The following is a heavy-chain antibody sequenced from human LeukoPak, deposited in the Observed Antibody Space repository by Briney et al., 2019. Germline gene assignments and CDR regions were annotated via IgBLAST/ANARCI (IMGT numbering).Heavy chain of an antibody. CDR1: AYTFTSYG. CDR3: ARNYYDSSGYYLPDFDY. J-gene: IGHJ4*02. D-gene: IGHD3-22*01. V-gene: IGHV1-18*01. Sequence: ASVKVSCKASAYTFTSYGISWVRQAPGQGLEWMGWISAYNGNTNYAQKLQGRVTMTTDTSTSTAYMELRSLRSDDTAVYYCARNYYDSSGYYLPDFDYWGQGTLVTVSS. CDR2: ISAYNGNT.